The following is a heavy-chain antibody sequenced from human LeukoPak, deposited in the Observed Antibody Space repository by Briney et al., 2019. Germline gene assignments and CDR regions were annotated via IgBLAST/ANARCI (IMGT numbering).Heavy chain of an antibody. J-gene: IGHJ5*02. V-gene: IGHV1-18*01. CDR1: GYTFTSYG. D-gene: IGHD3-22*01. CDR3: ARSRADYYDSSGYYFPWFDP. CDR2: ISAYNGNT. Sequence: ASVKVSCKASGYTFTSYGISWVRQAPGQGLEWMGWISAYNGNTNYAQKLQGRVTMTTDTSTSTAYMELRSLRSYDTAVYYCARSRADYYDSSGYYFPWFDPWGQGTLVTVSS.